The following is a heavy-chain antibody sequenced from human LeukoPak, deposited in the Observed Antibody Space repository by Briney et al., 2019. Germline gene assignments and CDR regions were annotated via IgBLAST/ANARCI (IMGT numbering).Heavy chain of an antibody. D-gene: IGHD2/OR15-2a*01. V-gene: IGHV1-18*01. J-gene: IGHJ3*02. CDR2: ISAYNGNT. CDR3: ARHFTDAFDI. CDR1: GYTFTSYD. Sequence: ASVKVSCKASGYTFTSYDINWVRQATGQGLEWMEWISAYNGNTNYAQKLQGRVTMTTDTSTSTAYMELRSLRSDDTAVYYCARHFTDAFDIWGQGTMVTVSS.